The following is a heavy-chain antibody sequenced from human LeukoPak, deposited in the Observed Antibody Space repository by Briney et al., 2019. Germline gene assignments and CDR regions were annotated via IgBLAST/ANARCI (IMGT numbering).Heavy chain of an antibody. CDR3: ARGKPLDRS. CDR2: IDTDGSST. J-gene: IGHJ5*02. D-gene: IGHD1-14*01. V-gene: IGHV3-74*01. Sequence: PGGSLRLSCAASGFTFSSHWMHWVRQAPGKGLVWVSCIDTDGSSTSYADSVRGRFTIFRDNAKNTLYLQMNSLRAEDTAVYYCARGKPLDRSWGQGTLVTVSS. CDR1: GFTFSSHW.